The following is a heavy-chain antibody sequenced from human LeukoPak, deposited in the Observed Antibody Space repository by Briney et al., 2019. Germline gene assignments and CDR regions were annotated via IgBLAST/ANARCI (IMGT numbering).Heavy chain of an antibody. CDR2: ISITTRYI. V-gene: IGHV3-21*01. J-gene: IGHJ4*02. Sequence: GGSLRLSCAASGFTFSDYYMNWVRQAPGKGLEWVSSISITTRYIYSADSVKGRFTISRDNSKNSLYLQMNSLRAEDTAVYYCARDHDSSGYYVGYWGQGSLVTVSS. CDR3: ARDHDSSGYYVGY. CDR1: GFTFSDYY. D-gene: IGHD3-22*01.